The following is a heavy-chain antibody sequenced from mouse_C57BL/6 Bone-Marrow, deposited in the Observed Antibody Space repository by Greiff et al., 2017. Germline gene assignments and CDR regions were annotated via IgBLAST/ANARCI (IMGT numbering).Heavy chain of an antibody. V-gene: IGHV1-55*01. CDR2: IYPGSGST. D-gene: IGHD1-1*01. J-gene: IGHJ2*01. CDR1: GYNFNSYW. CDR3: ARATVVATYPFDY. Sequence: QVQLQQPGAELVKPGASVKMSCKASGYNFNSYWITWVKQRPGQGLEWIGDIYPGSGSTNYNEKFKSKATLTVDTSSSTAYMQLSSLTSEDSAVYYCARATVVATYPFDYWGQGTTLTVSS.